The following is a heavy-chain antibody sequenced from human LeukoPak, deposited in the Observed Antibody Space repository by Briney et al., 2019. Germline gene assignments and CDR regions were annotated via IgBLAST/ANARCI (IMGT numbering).Heavy chain of an antibody. CDR1: GLRLRSYR. CDR3: ARGTYGLPDY. CDR2: ISNNGCTT. Sequence: GGPLTLSCGAWGLRLRSYRMLCVRHAREKGLEYVSAISNNGCTTYYANSVKGRFTISRDNSKNTLYLQMGSVRVEDMAVYYCARGTYGLPDYWGQGTLVTVSS. V-gene: IGHV3-64*01. D-gene: IGHD1-1*01. J-gene: IGHJ4*02.